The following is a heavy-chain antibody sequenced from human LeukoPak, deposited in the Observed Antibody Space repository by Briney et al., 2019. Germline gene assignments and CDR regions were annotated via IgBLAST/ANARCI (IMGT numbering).Heavy chain of an antibody. J-gene: IGHJ4*02. CDR3: ARDAPRNSGSSLIY. V-gene: IGHV3-7*01. CDR2: IKQDGSEV. D-gene: IGHD3-16*02. CDR1: GFTFSDYW. Sequence: GSLGLSCAASGFTFSDYWMSWVRLAPGKGLEWVANIKQDGSEVYYVDSVKGRFTISRDNAKNSLYLQMNSLRAEDTAVYYCARDAPRNSGSSLIYWGQGTLVTVSS.